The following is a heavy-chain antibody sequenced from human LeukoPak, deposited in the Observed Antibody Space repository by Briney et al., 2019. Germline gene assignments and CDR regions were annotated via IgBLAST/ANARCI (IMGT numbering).Heavy chain of an antibody. V-gene: IGHV4-61*02. CDR1: GGSISSGSYY. Sequence: PSQTLSLTCTVSGGSISSGSYYWSWIRQPAGKGLEWIGRIYTTGSTNYNPSLKSRVTISVDTSKNQFSLKLSSVTAADTAVYYCARDGRGGSGWSSGYYYGMDVWGQGTTVTVSS. CDR3: ARDGRGGSGWSSGYYYGMDV. J-gene: IGHJ6*02. CDR2: IYTTGST. D-gene: IGHD3-22*01.